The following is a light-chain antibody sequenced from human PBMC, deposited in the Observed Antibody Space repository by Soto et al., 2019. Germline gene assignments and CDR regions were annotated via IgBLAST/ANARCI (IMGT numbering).Light chain of an antibody. CDR2: DAS. CDR1: QSLRSS. Sequence: ETMMTQSPDTLSVSLGERATLSCMASQSLRSSLAWYQQKPGQAPRLLIYDASTRATGIPARFSGSGSGTDFTLTISGLQSEDFAVYYCQQRSNWRSITFGQGTRLEIK. J-gene: IGKJ5*01. V-gene: IGKV3-15*01. CDR3: QQRSNWRSIT.